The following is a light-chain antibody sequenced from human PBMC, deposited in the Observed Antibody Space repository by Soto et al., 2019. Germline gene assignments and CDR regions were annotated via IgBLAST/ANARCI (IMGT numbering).Light chain of an antibody. CDR2: QDS. J-gene: IGLJ1*01. Sequence: SYELTQPPSVSVSPGQTASITCSGDKLGDKYDSWYQQKPGQSPVLVIYQDSKRPSGIPERFSGSNSGNTATLTISGTQAMDEADYYGQAWDSSTGVFGTGTKVTVL. V-gene: IGLV3-1*01. CDR3: QAWDSSTGV. CDR1: KLGDKY.